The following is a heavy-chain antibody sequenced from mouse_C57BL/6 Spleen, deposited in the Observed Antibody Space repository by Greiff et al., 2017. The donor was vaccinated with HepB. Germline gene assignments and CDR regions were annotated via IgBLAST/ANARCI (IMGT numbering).Heavy chain of an antibody. CDR3: ARDSFDY. CDR1: GYSFTGYY. J-gene: IGHJ2*01. Sequence: VQLQQSGPELVKPGASVKISCKASGYSFTGYYMNWVKQSPEKSLEWIGEINPSTGGTTYNQKFKAKATLTVDKSSSTAYMQLKSLTSEDSAVYYCARDSFDYWGQGTTLPVSS. V-gene: IGHV1-42*01. CDR2: INPSTGGT.